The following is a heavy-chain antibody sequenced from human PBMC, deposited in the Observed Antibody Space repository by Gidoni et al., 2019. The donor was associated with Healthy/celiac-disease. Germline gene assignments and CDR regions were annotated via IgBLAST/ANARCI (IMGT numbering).Heavy chain of an antibody. CDR3: ARVPLAMGYSNWFDP. Sequence: QVQLVQTGAEVKKPGASVKASCKASGYTFTSYGISWLRQAPGQGLEWMGWISSYIGNTNYAQKLQGRVTMTTDTSTSTAYMELRSLRSDDTAVYYCARVPLAMGYSNWFDPWGQGTLVTVSS. J-gene: IGHJ5*02. V-gene: IGHV1-18*01. CDR2: ISSYIGNT. CDR1: GYTFTSYG. D-gene: IGHD5-18*01.